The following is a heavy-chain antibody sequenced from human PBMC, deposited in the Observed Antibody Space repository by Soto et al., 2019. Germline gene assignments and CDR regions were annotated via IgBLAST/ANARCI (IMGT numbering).Heavy chain of an antibody. CDR1: GGSISSYY. J-gene: IGHJ4*02. Sequence: PSETLSLTCTFSGGSISSYYWSLIRQPPGKGLEWIGYIYYSGSTNYNPSLKSRVTISVDTSKNQFSLKLSSVTAADTAVYYCARVVTYYYDSSGYLDYWGQGTLVTVSS. CDR3: ARVVTYYYDSSGYLDY. V-gene: IGHV4-59*01. CDR2: IYYSGST. D-gene: IGHD3-22*01.